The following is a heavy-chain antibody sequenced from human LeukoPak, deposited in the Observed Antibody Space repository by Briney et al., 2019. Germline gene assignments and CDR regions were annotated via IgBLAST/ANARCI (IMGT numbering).Heavy chain of an antibody. CDR3: AKAESSSWLKNWFDP. D-gene: IGHD6-13*01. CDR1: GFTFDDYA. V-gene: IGHV3-9*01. J-gene: IGHJ5*02. CDR2: ISWNSGSI. Sequence: GGSLRLSCAASGFTFDDYAMHWVRQAPGKGLEWVSGISWNSGSIGYADSVKGRFTISRDNAKNSLYLQMNSLRAEDTALYYCAKAESSSWLKNWFDPWGQGTLVTVSS.